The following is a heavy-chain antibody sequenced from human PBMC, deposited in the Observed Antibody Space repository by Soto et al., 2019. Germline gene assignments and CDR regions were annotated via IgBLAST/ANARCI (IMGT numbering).Heavy chain of an antibody. D-gene: IGHD3-3*01. V-gene: IGHV1-24*01. CDR2: FDPEDGET. Sequence: SVKVSCKVSGYTLTELSMHWVRQAPGKGLEWMGGFDPEDGETIYAQKFQGRVTMTEDTSTDTAYMELSSLRSEDTAVYYCATRVYDFWSGYSRLANWFDPWGQGTLVTVSS. J-gene: IGHJ5*02. CDR3: ATRVYDFWSGYSRLANWFDP. CDR1: GYTLTELS.